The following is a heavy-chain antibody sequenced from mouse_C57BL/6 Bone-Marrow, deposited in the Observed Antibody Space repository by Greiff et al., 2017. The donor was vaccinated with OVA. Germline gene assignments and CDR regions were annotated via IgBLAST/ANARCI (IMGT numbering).Heavy chain of an antibody. V-gene: IGHV1-55*01. Sequence: QVQLQQPGAELVKPGASVKMSCTASGYTFNSYWITWVKQRPGQGLEWIGEIYPGSGSTKYNEKFQSKATLTVDTSSTTAYMPLSRLTSEASAVYYFASYSNYFDYWGQGTTLTVSS. J-gene: IGHJ2*01. CDR2: IYPGSGST. CDR1: GYTFNSYW. CDR3: ASYSNYFDY.